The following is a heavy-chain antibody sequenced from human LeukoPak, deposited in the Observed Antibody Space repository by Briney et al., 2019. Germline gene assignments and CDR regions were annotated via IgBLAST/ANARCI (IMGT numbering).Heavy chain of an antibody. CDR3: ARDSRSHYYDSSVFDY. CDR2: IHTSGST. J-gene: IGHJ4*02. Sequence: SETLSLTCTVSGGSISSGSYYWSWIRQPAGKGLEWIGRIHTSGSTNYNPSLKSRVTISVDTSKNQFSLKLSSVTAADTAVYYCARDSRSHYYDSSVFDYWGQGTLVTVSS. D-gene: IGHD3-22*01. CDR1: GGSISSGSYY. V-gene: IGHV4-61*02.